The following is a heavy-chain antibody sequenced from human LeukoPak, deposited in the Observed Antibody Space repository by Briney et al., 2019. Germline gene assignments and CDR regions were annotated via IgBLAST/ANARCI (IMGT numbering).Heavy chain of an antibody. CDR3: ANLVRGVTRTQGTKHI. V-gene: IGHV3-23*01. D-gene: IGHD3-10*01. J-gene: IGHJ3*02. CDR2: ISGSGGST. CDR1: GFTFSSYA. Sequence: GGSLRLSCAASGFTFSSYAMSWVRQAPGKGLEWVSAISGSGGSTYYADSVKGRFTISRDNSKNTLYLQMNSLRAEDTAVYHCANLVRGVTRTQGTKHIWGQGTMVTVSS.